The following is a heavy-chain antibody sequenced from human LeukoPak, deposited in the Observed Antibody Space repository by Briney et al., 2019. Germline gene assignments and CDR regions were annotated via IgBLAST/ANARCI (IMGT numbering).Heavy chain of an antibody. CDR1: GYTLTELS. Sequence: ASVKVSCKVSGYTLTELSMHLVRQAPGKGLEWMGGFDPEDGETIYAQKFQGGVTITADKSTSTAYMELSSLRSEDTVVYYCAIPVLYSSGWDYWGQGTLVTVSS. J-gene: IGHJ4*02. CDR3: AIPVLYSSGWDY. V-gene: IGHV1-24*01. CDR2: FDPEDGET. D-gene: IGHD6-19*01.